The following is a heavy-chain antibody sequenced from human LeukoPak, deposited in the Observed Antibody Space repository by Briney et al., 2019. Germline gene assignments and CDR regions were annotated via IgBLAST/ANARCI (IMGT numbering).Heavy chain of an antibody. CDR2: ITTSSSTI. Sequence: GGSLRLSCAASGFTFSTYSMSWVRQSPGKGLEWVSYITTSSSTISYADSVKGRFTISRDSAKKSLYLQMNSLRDEDTAVYYCARDHNYAFDYWGQGTLVTVYS. D-gene: IGHD5-24*01. CDR3: ARDHNYAFDY. J-gene: IGHJ4*02. V-gene: IGHV3-48*02. CDR1: GFTFSTYS.